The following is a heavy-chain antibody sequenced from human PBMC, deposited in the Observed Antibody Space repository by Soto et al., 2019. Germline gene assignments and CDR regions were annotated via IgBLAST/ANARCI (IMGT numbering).Heavy chain of an antibody. Sequence: ESGGGLVQPGGSLRLSCAASGFTFSTYAMSWVRQAPGKGLEWVSAISGSGGSTYYADPVKGRFTISRDNSKNTLYLQMNSLRAEDTAVHYCARGLGYCSSTSCYIWFDYWGQGTLVTVSS. J-gene: IGHJ4*02. V-gene: IGHV3-23*01. CDR1: GFTFSTYA. CDR2: ISGSGGST. D-gene: IGHD2-2*02. CDR3: ARGLGYCSSTSCYIWFDY.